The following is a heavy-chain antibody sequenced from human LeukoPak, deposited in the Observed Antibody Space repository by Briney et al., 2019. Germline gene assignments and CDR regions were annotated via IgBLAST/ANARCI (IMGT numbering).Heavy chain of an antibody. D-gene: IGHD1-26*01. Sequence: ASVKVSCKASGYTFTSYYMHWVRQAPGQGLEWMGWISTYNGNTKYVQRLQGRVAMTTDTSTSTVYMELRSLRSDDTAVYYCARDMRGGAPVRDDYWGQGTLVTVSS. CDR3: ARDMRGGAPVRDDY. V-gene: IGHV1-18*04. CDR1: GYTFTSYY. J-gene: IGHJ4*02. CDR2: ISTYNGNT.